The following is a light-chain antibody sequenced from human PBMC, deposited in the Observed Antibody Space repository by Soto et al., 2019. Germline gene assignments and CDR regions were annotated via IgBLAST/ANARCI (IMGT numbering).Light chain of an antibody. V-gene: IGKV1-27*01. Sequence: DIQMTQSPSSLSASVGDRVTITCRASQGISNYLAWYQQKPGKVPKLLIYGASTLQSGVPSRFSGIGSVTDFTLSINSLQPEDVATYYCQKYKSAPLTFGGGTKVEIK. CDR2: GAS. J-gene: IGKJ4*01. CDR1: QGISNY. CDR3: QKYKSAPLT.